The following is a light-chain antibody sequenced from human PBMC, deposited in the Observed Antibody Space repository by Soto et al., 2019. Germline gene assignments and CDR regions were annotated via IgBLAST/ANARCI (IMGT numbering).Light chain of an antibody. V-gene: IGLV2-14*01. Sequence: QSVLTQPASVSGSPGQSITISCTGTSSDVGGYDFVSWYQQHPGKAPKVMIYDVSNRPSGFSNRFSGSKSGNTASLTISGLQAEDEADYSCCSYTSSDTYVFGTGTKVTVL. CDR1: SSDVGGYDF. CDR3: CSYTSSDTYV. J-gene: IGLJ1*01. CDR2: DVS.